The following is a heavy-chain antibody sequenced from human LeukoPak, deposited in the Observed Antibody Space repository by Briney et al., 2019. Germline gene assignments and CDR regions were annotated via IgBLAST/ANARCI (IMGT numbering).Heavy chain of an antibody. D-gene: IGHD2-2*01. CDR3: ARENQDIVVVPAAPYYYYYYMDV. CDR1: GFTFSSYW. J-gene: IGHJ6*03. Sequence: GGSLRLSXAASGFTFSSYWMSWVRQAPGKGLEWVANIKQDGSEKYYVDSVKGRFTISRDNAKNSLYLQMNSLRAEDTAVYYCARENQDIVVVPAAPYYYYYYMDVWGKGTTVTVSS. CDR2: IKQDGSEK. V-gene: IGHV3-7*01.